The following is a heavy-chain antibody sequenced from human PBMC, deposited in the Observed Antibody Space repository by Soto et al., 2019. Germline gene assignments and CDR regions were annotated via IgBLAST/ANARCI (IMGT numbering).Heavy chain of an antibody. V-gene: IGHV4-59*01. CDR1: GGSISSYY. CDR3: ARGAANYYDFWGGYYTQSYYYGMDV. D-gene: IGHD3-3*01. CDR2: IYYSGST. Sequence: PSETLSITCTVSGGSISSYYWSWIRQPPGKGLEWIGYIYYSGSTNYNPSLKSRVTISVDTSKNQFSLKLSSVTAADTAVYYCARGAANYYDFWGGYYTQSYYYGMDVWGQGTTVTVSS. J-gene: IGHJ6*02.